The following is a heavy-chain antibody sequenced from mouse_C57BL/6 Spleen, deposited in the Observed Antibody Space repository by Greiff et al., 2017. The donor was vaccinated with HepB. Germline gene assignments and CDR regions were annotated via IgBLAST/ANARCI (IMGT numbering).Heavy chain of an antibody. J-gene: IGHJ4*01. Sequence: EVKLVESGGGLVQPGGSLKLSCAASGFTFSDYYMYWVRQTPEKRLEWVAYISNGGGSTYYPDTVKGRFTISRDNAKNTLYLQMSRLKSEDTAMYYCARRPLYYGSSYHYAMDYWGQGTSVTVSS. CDR2: ISNGGGST. D-gene: IGHD1-1*01. CDR1: GFTFSDYY. CDR3: ARRPLYYGSSYHYAMDY. V-gene: IGHV5-12*01.